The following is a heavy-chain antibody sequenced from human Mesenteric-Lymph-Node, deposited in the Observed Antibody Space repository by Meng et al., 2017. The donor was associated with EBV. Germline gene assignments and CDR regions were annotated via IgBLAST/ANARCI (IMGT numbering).Heavy chain of an antibody. V-gene: IGHV4-34*01. D-gene: IGHD2-2*01. CDR2: NKHGGST. Sequence: WGAGLLKPWGTRPLTWALYGESLCGYYGGWFRQPPGKGLEWIGENKHGGSTNYNPSLKSRVTMSEDASKNQFSLRLTSVTAADTAVYYCARGPRRSLGVVVVPAAFEFWGQGTLVTVSS. CDR1: GESLCGYY. J-gene: IGHJ4*02. CDR3: ARGPRRSLGVVVVPAAFEF.